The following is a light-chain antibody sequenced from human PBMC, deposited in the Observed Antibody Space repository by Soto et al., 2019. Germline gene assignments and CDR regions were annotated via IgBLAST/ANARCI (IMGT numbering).Light chain of an antibody. CDR3: QQLNTHPYT. J-gene: IGKJ2*01. Sequence: DIQLTQSPSFLSAAVGDRVTLTCRASQGISSFLAWYQQKPGKAPKLLISAASTLQSGVPSRLSGSGSGTEFTLTIRSLQTEDFETYYCQQLNTHPYTFGQGTKLEIK. CDR2: AAS. V-gene: IGKV1-9*01. CDR1: QGISSF.